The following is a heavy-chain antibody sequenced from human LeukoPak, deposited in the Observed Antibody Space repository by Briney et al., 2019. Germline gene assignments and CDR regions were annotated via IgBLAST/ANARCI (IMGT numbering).Heavy chain of an antibody. CDR2: INHSGST. D-gene: IGHD2-2*01. V-gene: IGHV4-34*01. CDR1: GGSFSGYY. Sequence: SETLSLTCAVYGGSFSGYYWSWIRQPPGKGLEWIGEINHSGSTNYNPSLKSRVTISVDTSKNQLSLKLSSVTAADTAVYYCARQKKGYCSSTSCYWDPYYFDYWGQGTLVTVSS. J-gene: IGHJ4*02. CDR3: ARQKKGYCSSTSCYWDPYYFDY.